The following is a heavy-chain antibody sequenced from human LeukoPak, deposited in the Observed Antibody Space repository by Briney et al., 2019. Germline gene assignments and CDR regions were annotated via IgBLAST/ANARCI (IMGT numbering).Heavy chain of an antibody. CDR3: ARSMVRGPTYYFDY. Sequence: ASVKVSCKASGGTLSSYAISWVRQAPGQGLEWMGGIIPIFGTANYAQKFQGRVTITADKSTSTAYMELSSLRSEDTAVYYCARSMVRGPTYYFDYWGQGTLVTVSS. D-gene: IGHD3-10*01. CDR2: IIPIFGTA. CDR1: GGTLSSYA. J-gene: IGHJ4*02. V-gene: IGHV1-69*06.